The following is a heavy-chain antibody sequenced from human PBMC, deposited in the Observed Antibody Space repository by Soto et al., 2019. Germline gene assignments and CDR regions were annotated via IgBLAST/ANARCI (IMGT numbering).Heavy chain of an antibody. Sequence: QVQLVQSGAEVKKPGYSVKVSCKASGGTFSSYAISWVRQAPGQGLEWMGGIIPIFGTANYAQKFQGRVTITADESTSTDYMELSSLRSEDTAVYYCARGIAVAGTGYYYYGMDVWGQGTTVTVSS. CDR2: IIPIFGTA. CDR1: GGTFSSYA. V-gene: IGHV1-69*01. J-gene: IGHJ6*02. CDR3: ARGIAVAGTGYYYYGMDV. D-gene: IGHD6-19*01.